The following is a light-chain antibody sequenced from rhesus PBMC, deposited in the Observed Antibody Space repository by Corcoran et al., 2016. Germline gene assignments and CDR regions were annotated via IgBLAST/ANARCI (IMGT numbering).Light chain of an antibody. CDR2: AAS. V-gene: IGKV1-28*02. J-gene: IGKJ2*01. CDR3: LQHNSYPYS. Sequence: DIQMTQSPSSLSASVGDTVTITCRTSQAISSYLNWFQQKPGKAPKLLIYAASSLERGVPSRFSGSGSGTEFILTISSLQPEDVATYYCLQHNSYPYSFGQGTRVEI. CDR1: QAISSY.